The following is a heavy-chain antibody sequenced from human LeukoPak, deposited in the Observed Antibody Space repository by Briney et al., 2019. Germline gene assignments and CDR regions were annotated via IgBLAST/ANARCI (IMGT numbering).Heavy chain of an antibody. J-gene: IGHJ6*04. D-gene: IGHD3-16*02. CDR2: INHSGST. CDR3: ARQVSPTYYYYAMDV. CDR1: GGSFSGYY. V-gene: IGHV4-34*01. Sequence: SETLSLACAVYGGSFSGYYWNWIRQPPGKGLEWIGEINHSGSTNYNPSLKSRVTISIVTSKNQFSLKLSSVTAADTAVYYCARQVSPTYYYYAMDVWGKGTTVTVSS.